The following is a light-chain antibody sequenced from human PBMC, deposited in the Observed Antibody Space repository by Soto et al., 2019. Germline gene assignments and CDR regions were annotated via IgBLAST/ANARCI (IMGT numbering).Light chain of an antibody. CDR2: GAS. Sequence: EIVMTQSPATLSVSPGERANLSCRASQSVSRNLAWYQQKPCQAPRLLIYGASTRATGIPARFSGSGSGTEFTLTISSLQSEDFAVYYCQQYNNWPPWTFGQGTKVEIK. CDR1: QSVSRN. V-gene: IGKV3-15*01. J-gene: IGKJ1*01. CDR3: QQYNNWPPWT.